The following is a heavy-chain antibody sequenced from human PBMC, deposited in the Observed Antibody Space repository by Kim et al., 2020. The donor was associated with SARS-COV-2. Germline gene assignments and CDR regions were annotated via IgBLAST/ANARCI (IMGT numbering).Heavy chain of an antibody. CDR2: IDGSDGTT. J-gene: IGHJ4*02. D-gene: IGHD2-2*03. CDR1: GFTFTGYA. V-gene: IGHV3-23*01. CDR3: MKGGWGWIWDH. Sequence: GGSLRLSCTTSGFTFTGYAMSWVRHAPGKGLEWVSSIDGSDGTTYYVDSVKGRFTISRDNSKNTLYLQMSNLRADDTAVYYCMKGGWGWIWDHWGQGTL.